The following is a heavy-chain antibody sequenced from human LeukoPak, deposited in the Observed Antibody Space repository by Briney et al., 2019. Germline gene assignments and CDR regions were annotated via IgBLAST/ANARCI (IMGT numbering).Heavy chain of an antibody. D-gene: IGHD3-10*01. V-gene: IGHV1-18*01. CDR2: ISAYNGNT. Sequence: ASVKVSCKASGYTFTSYGISWVRQAPGQGLEWMEWISAYNGNTNYAQKLQGRVTMTTDTSTSTAYMELRSLRSDDTAVYYCARESLGGSGSYKYAFDIWGQGTMVTVSS. J-gene: IGHJ3*02. CDR3: ARESLGGSGSYKYAFDI. CDR1: GYTFTSYG.